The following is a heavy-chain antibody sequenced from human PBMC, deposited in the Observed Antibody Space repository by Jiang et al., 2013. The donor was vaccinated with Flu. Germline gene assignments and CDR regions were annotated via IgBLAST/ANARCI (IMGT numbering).Heavy chain of an antibody. CDR2: ISYDGVNK. J-gene: IGHJ3*02. Sequence: VQLVESGGGAVQPGRSLRLSCAASGFPFSSYSMHWVRQAPGKGLEWVASISYDGVNKQYVGSVKGRFTISRDNPNNTLYLQMTGLTTADTAVYFCASVGPPSWRAFDIWGQGTVVTVSS. CDR3: ASVGPPSWRAFDI. CDR1: GFPFSSYS. V-gene: IGHV3-30*17. D-gene: IGHD1-26*01.